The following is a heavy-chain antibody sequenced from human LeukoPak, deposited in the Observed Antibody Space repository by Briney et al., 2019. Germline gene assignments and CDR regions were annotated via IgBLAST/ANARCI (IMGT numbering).Heavy chain of an antibody. CDR1: GFTFSSYG. D-gene: IGHD6-13*01. Sequence: PGGSLRLSCAASGFTFSSYGMSWVRQAPGKGLEWVSAISGSGGSTYYADSVKGRFTISRDNSKNTLYLQMNSLRAEDTAVYYCAKAPLLPHSSSWHDNYYYYMDVWGKGTTVTISS. CDR3: AKAPLLPHSSSWHDNYYYYMDV. J-gene: IGHJ6*03. V-gene: IGHV3-23*01. CDR2: ISGSGGST.